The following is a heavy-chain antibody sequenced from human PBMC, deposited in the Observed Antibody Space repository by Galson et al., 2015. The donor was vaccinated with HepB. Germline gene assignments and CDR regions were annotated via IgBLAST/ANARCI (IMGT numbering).Heavy chain of an antibody. V-gene: IGHV5-51*01. J-gene: IGHJ3*02. CDR3: ARHGALRGSKSFHAGFDI. CDR1: GYSFTNYW. CDR2: IYPGDSDT. D-gene: IGHD3-16*02. Sequence: QSGAEVKKPGGSLKISCKGSGYSFTNYWIGWVRQMPGKGLEWVAMIYPGDSDTRHSPSFQGQITISADKSINTAYLQWSSLKASDTAMYFCARHGALRGSKSFHAGFDIWGRGTMVTVSS.